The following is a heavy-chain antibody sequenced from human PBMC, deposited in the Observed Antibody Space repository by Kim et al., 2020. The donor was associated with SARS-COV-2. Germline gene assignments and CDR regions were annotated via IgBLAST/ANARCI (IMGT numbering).Heavy chain of an antibody. D-gene: IGHD3-9*01. CDR1: GFTFSDYY. CDR3: ARKTGGYDILTGYYLSCDFHI. Sequence: GGSLRLSCAASGFTFSDYYMSWIRQAPGKGLEWVSYISSSSSYTNYADSVKGRFTISRDNAKNSLYLQMNSLRAEDTAVYYCARKTGGYDILTGYYLSCDFHIWGQGTMVTVSS. V-gene: IGHV3-11*06. J-gene: IGHJ3*02. CDR2: ISSSSSYT.